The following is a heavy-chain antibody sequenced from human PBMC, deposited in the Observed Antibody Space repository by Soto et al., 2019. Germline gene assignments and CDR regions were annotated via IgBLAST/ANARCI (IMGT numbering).Heavy chain of an antibody. CDR2: MNPNSGNT. CDR1: GYTFTSYD. V-gene: IGHV1-8*01. CDR3: ARGLGGWNSYSSYYYYMDV. Sequence: GASVKVSCKASGYTFTSYDINWVRQATGQGLEWMGWMNPNSGNTGYAQKFQGRVTMTRNTSISTAYMELSSLRSEDTAVYYCARGLGGWNSYSSYYYYMDVWGKGTTVTVSS. J-gene: IGHJ6*03. D-gene: IGHD1-7*01.